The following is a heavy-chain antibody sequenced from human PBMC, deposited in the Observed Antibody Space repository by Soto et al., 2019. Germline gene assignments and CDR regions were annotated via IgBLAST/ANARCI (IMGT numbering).Heavy chain of an antibody. Sequence: GGSLRLSCAASGFTFSSYGMHWVRQAPGKGLEWVSIISGNGSNTRYADSVKGRFTISRDKSKNTVYLQMNSLRADDTAVYYCAKDLLPGYFDHWGPGTLVTVSS. V-gene: IGHV3-30*18. CDR1: GFTFSSYG. J-gene: IGHJ5*02. CDR2: ISGNGSNT. D-gene: IGHD3-10*01. CDR3: AKDLLPGYFDH.